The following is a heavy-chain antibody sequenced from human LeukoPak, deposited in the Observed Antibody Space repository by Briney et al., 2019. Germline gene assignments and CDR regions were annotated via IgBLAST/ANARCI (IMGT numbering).Heavy chain of an antibody. D-gene: IGHD3-3*01. CDR2: INPNSGGT. V-gene: IGHV1-2*02. CDR3: ARDYDFWSGYPKGYMDV. CDR1: GYTFTGYY. Sequence: ASVNVSCKASGYTFTGYYMHWVRQAPGQGLEWMGWINPNSGGTNYAQKFQGRVTMTRDTSISTAYMELSRLRSDDTAVYYCARDYDFWSGYPKGYMDVWGKETTVTVSS. J-gene: IGHJ6*03.